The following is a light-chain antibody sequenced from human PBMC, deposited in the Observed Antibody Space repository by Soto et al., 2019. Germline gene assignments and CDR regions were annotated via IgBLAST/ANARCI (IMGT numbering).Light chain of an antibody. CDR1: SSDVGGYNY. CDR3: SSYAGGNNWV. V-gene: IGLV2-8*01. CDR2: EVS. Sequence: QSALTQPPSASGSPGQSVTISCTGTSSDVGGYNYVSWYQHHPGKAPKLIIYEVSNRPSGVPDRFSGSKSGNTASLTVSGLQAEDEADYYCSSYAGGNNWVFGGGAKLTVL. J-gene: IGLJ3*02.